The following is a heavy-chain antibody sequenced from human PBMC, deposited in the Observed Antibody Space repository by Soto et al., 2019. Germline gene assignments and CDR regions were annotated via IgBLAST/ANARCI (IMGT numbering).Heavy chain of an antibody. CDR2: IYYSGST. D-gene: IGHD3-3*01. V-gene: IGHV4-39*01. Sequence: SETLSLTCTVSGGSISSSSYYWGWIRQPPGKGLEWIGSIYYSGSTYYNPSLKSRVTISVDTSKNQFSLKLSSVTAADTAVYYCARHPYYDFCSGPQVDVDYWGQGTLVTVSS. J-gene: IGHJ4*02. CDR3: ARHPYYDFCSGPQVDVDY. CDR1: GGSISSSSYY.